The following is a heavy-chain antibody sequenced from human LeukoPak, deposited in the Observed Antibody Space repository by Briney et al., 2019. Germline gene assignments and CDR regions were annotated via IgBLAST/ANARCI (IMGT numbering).Heavy chain of an antibody. J-gene: IGHJ4*02. V-gene: IGHV3-48*01. CDR2: INSGSDTI. D-gene: IGHD1-14*01. CDR1: GFPFNTYG. Sequence: GGSLRLSCAASGFPFNTYGMNWVRQAPGKGLEWLSNINSGSDTIFYADSVKGRFTISRDNSKNTVFLQMNTLRTEDTAVYFCAKDKPIDYWGQGTLVTVSS. CDR3: AKDKPIDY.